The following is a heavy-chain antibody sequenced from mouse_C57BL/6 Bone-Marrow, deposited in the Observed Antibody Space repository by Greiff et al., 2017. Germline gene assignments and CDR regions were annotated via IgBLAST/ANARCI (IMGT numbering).Heavy chain of an antibody. CDR1: GFTFSSYA. CDR3: AGNGYYHLLDY. J-gene: IGHJ2*01. V-gene: IGHV5-4*03. Sequence: VMLVESGGGLVKPGGSLKLSCAASGFTFSSYAMSWVRQTPEKRLEWVATISDGGSYTYYPDNVKGRFTISRDNAKNNLYLQMSHLKSEDTAMYYCAGNGYYHLLDYWGQGTTLTVSS. D-gene: IGHD2-3*01. CDR2: ISDGGSYT.